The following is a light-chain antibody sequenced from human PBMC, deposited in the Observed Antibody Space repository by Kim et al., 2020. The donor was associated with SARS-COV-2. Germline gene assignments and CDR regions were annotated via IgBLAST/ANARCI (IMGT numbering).Light chain of an antibody. V-gene: IGKV3-11*01. CDR3: QQRNIWPFT. Sequence: LAPGERATRSCRASQGVSGTLAWYQQKPGQAPRLVIYDVSNRATGIPGRFSGSGSETDFTLTIGSLEPEDVAVYFCQQRNIWPFTFGPGTKVDIK. CDR2: DVS. CDR1: QGVSGT. J-gene: IGKJ3*01.